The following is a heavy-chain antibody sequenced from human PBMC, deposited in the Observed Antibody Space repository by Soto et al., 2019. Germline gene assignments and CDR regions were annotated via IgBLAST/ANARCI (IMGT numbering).Heavy chain of an antibody. CDR2: ISYDGSNK. J-gene: IGHJ6*02. CDR3: ARDMSVAAVPGYYGMDV. D-gene: IGHD6-13*01. CDR1: GFTFSSYA. Sequence: GGALRLSCAASGFTFSSYAMHWVRQAPGKGLEWVAVISYDGSNKYYADSVKGRFTISRDNSKNTLYLQMNSLRAEDTAVYYCARDMSVAAVPGYYGMDVWGQGTTVTVSS. V-gene: IGHV3-30-3*01.